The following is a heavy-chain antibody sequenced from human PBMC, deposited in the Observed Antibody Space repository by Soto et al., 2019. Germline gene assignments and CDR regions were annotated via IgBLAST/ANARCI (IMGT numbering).Heavy chain of an antibody. D-gene: IGHD3-10*01. CDR2: ILHDGNNK. CDR3: ARDDEDGSYCDLGY. CDR1: GFTFSNYI. V-gene: IGHV3-30-3*01. Sequence: QVQLVESGGGVVQPGRSLRLSCAASGFTFSNYIMHWVRQAPGKGLEWVAMILHDGNNKYYADSVKGRFTISRDNSKNTLYLQMHSLRTEDTAIYYCARDDEDGSYCDLGYWGQGTLVTVSS. J-gene: IGHJ4*02.